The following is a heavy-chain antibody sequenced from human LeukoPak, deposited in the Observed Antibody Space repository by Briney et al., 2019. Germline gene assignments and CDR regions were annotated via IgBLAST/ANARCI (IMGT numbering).Heavy chain of an antibody. V-gene: IGHV3-48*04. J-gene: IGHJ6*02. CDR2: ISGSSTTI. Sequence: TGGSLRLSCAASGFTFSTYCMNWVRQAPGKGLEWVSYISGSSTTIYYADSVKGRFTISRDNAKNSLYLQMNSLRAEDTAVYYCAREVTKPPYYGMDVWGQGTTVTVSS. CDR3: AREVTKPPYYGMDV. CDR1: GFTFSTYC. D-gene: IGHD2-21*02.